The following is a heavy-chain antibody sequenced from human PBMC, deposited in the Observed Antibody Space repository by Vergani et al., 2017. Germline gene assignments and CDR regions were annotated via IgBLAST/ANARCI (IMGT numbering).Heavy chain of an antibody. V-gene: IGHV6-1*01. CDR3: ARGKGWYQGSLAY. CDR1: GDSVSSNSAA. D-gene: IGHD2-15*01. Sequence: QVQLQQSGPGLVKPSQTLSLTCAISGDSVSSNSAAWNWIRQSPSRGLEWLGRTYYRSKWYNDYAVSVKSRITINPDTSKNQFSLKLSSVTAADTAVYYCARGKGWYQGSLAYWGQGTLVTVSS. J-gene: IGHJ4*02. CDR2: TYYRSKWYN.